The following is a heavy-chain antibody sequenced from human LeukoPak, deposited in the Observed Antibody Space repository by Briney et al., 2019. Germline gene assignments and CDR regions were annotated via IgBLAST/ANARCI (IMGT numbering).Heavy chain of an antibody. CDR2: IYNREGT. CDR1: GGSVSSNGYF. CDR3: ALLPSHRPLDY. V-gene: IGHV4-61*08. Sequence: KPSETLSLTCTVSGGSVSSNGYFWNWIRQPPGKGLEWIGYIYNREGTNYNPSLKSRVTISVDTSNNMFSLRLSSVTAADTAVYFCALLPSHRPLDYWGPGTLVTVSS. J-gene: IGHJ4*02. D-gene: IGHD1-26*01.